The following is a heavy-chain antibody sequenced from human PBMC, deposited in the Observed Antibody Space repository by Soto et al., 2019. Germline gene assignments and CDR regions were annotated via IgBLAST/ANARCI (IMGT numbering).Heavy chain of an antibody. CDR2: IDPSGNGT. D-gene: IGHD3-22*01. CDR1: GHTLINYY. V-gene: IGHV1-46*01. CDR3: AINYYDSSAYLY. J-gene: IGHJ4*02. Sequence: QVQLVQSGAEVKKPGASVKVSCKASGHTLINYYMHWVRQAPGQGLDWLGKIDPSGNGTSYAERFQGRITLTSDTSTNTVYVELCSLRSEDTAIYYCAINYYDSSAYLYWGQGTLVTVSS.